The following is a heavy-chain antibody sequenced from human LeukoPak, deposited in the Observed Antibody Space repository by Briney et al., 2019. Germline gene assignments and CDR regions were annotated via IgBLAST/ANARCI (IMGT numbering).Heavy chain of an antibody. D-gene: IGHD3-9*01. CDR1: GFTPSSSS. V-gene: IGHV3-21*01. Sequence: SGGSLRLSCAASGFTPSSSSMNWVRQAPGKGLEWVSSICSSSSYIYYAHSVKGGFTISTDNAKNSLNLQMNSLRAEDTAVYNCWLGYFDWLLQGSYYYYGMDVWGKGTTVTVSS. CDR2: ICSSSSYI. J-gene: IGHJ6*04. CDR3: WLGYFDWLLQGSYYYYGMDV.